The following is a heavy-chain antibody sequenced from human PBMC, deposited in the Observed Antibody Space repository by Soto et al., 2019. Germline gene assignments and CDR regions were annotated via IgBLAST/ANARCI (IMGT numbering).Heavy chain of an antibody. Sequence: GGSLRLSCAASGFTFSSYGMHWVRQAPGKGLEWVAVIWYDGSNKYYADSVKGRFTISRDNSKNTLYLQMNSLRAEDTAVYYCARGSNVDTAMVFGISWGQGTLVTVSS. CDR2: IWYDGSNK. V-gene: IGHV3-33*01. J-gene: IGHJ4*02. D-gene: IGHD5-18*01. CDR3: ARGSNVDTAMVFGIS. CDR1: GFTFSSYG.